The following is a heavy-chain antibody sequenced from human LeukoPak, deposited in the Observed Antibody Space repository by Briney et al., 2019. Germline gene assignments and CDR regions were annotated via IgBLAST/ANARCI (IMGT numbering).Heavy chain of an antibody. D-gene: IGHD6-13*01. CDR3: ARSELGSWYYFDY. J-gene: IGHJ4*02. CDR2: ISYDGSNK. Sequence: GGSLRLSCAASGFTFSSYGMHWVRQAPGKGLEWVAVISYDGSNKYYADSVKGRFTISRDNSKNTLYLQMNSLRAEDTAVYYCARSELGSWYYFDYWGQGTLVTVSS. V-gene: IGHV3-30*03. CDR1: GFTFSSYG.